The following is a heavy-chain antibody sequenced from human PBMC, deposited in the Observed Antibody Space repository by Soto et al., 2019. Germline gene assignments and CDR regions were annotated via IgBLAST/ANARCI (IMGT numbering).Heavy chain of an antibody. CDR2: IYYNGNT. CDR3: ARLGRDYGDYVDLLDY. CDR1: GGSISTYY. V-gene: IGHV4-59*08. J-gene: IGHJ4*02. D-gene: IGHD4-17*01. Sequence: SETLSLTCTVSGGSISTYYWSWIRQPPGKGLEWIGYIYYNGNTNYNPSLKSRVTISLGTSNYQFSLKLSSVTAADTAVYYCARLGRDYGDYVDLLDYWGQGTLVTVSS.